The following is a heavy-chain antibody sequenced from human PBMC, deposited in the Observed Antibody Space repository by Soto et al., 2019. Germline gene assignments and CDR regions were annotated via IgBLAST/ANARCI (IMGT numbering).Heavy chain of an antibody. J-gene: IGHJ6*02. D-gene: IGHD5-18*01. CDR3: ARASGYSYGLGV. V-gene: IGHV4-30-2*01. CDR1: GGSISGVGYS. Sequence: SETLSLICAVSGGSISGVGYSWSWIRQPPGKGLEWIGYIYHSGRTYYNPSLKSRVTISVDRSKNQFSLKLSSVTAADTAVYYCARASGYSYGLGVWGQGTTVTVSS. CDR2: IYHSGRT.